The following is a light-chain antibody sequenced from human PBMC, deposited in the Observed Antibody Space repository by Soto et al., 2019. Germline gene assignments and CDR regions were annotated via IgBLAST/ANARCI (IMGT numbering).Light chain of an antibody. J-gene: IGKJ3*01. Sequence: EIVLTQSPATLSLSPGERATLSCRASQTVGNYLAWYQQKPGQAPRLLIYDASSRATGVPARFSGSGSGTDFTLTISSLEPEDFAVYDCQQRKNRVTFGPGTTVDIK. CDR3: QQRKNRVT. V-gene: IGKV3-11*01. CDR2: DAS. CDR1: QTVGNY.